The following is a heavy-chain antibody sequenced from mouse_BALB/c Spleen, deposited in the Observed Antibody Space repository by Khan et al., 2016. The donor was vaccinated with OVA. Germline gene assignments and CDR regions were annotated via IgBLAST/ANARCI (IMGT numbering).Heavy chain of an antibody. CDR3: ARRNYFGYTFAY. J-gene: IGHJ3*01. Sequence: QVQLKQSGAELARPGASVKLSCKASGYTFTDYYINWVKQRTGQGLEWIGEISPGSGDTYYNEKLKGKATLTADKSSTTAYMQISSLTSEASAVYFCARRNYFGYTFAYWGQGTLVTVSA. CDR1: GYTFTDYY. CDR2: ISPGSGDT. V-gene: IGHV1-77*01. D-gene: IGHD1-2*01.